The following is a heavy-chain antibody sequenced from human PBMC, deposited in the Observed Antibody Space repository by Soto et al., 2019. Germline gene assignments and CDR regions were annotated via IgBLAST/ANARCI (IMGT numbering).Heavy chain of an antibody. CDR1: GGSISSGGYS. J-gene: IGHJ4*02. D-gene: IGHD4-4*01. V-gene: IGHV4-30-2*01. Sequence: SEILSLTCAVSGGSISSGGYSWSWIRQPPGKGLEWIGYIYHSGSTYYNPSLKSRITISIDRSKNQLSLKLSSVTAADTAVYYCARGMTTVTTLDYWGQGTLVTVSS. CDR3: ARGMTTVTTLDY. CDR2: IYHSGST.